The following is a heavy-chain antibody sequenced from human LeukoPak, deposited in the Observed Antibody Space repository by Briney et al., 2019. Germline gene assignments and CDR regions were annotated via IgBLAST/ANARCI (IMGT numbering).Heavy chain of an antibody. CDR3: ARSVTTGVYYFDY. CDR1: GYTFTDYY. CDR2: VDPEDGET. V-gene: IGHV1-69-2*01. J-gene: IGHJ4*02. Sequence: ASVKVSCKVSGYTFTDYYMHWVQQAPGKGLEWMGLVDPEDGETIYAEKFQGRVTITADTSTDTAYMELSSLRSEDTAVYYCARSVTTGVYYFDYWGQGTLVTVSS. D-gene: IGHD4-11*01.